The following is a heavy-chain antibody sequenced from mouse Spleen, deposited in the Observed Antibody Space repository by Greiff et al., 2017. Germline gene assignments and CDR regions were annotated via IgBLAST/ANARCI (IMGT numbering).Heavy chain of an antibody. CDR1: GYTFTDYN. V-gene: IGHV1-22*01. D-gene: IGHD2-4*01. Sequence: DVKLQESGPELVKPGASVKMSCKASGYTFTDYNMHWVKQSHGKSLEWIGYINPNNGGTSYNQKFKGKATLTVNKSSSTAYMELRSLTSEDSAVYYCARQDPYYDYSHFDYWGQGTTLTVSS. CDR3: ARQDPYYDYSHFDY. CDR2: INPNNGGT. J-gene: IGHJ2*01.